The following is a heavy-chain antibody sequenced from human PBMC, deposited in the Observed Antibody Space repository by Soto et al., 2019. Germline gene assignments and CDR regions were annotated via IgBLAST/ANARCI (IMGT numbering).Heavy chain of an antibody. D-gene: IGHD2-15*01. CDR2: ISWNSGSI. J-gene: IGHJ4*02. CDR3: AKDLGYCSGGSCRLYYFDY. CDR1: GFTFDDYA. Sequence: EVQLVESGGGLVQPDRSLRLSCAASGFTFDDYAMHWVRQAPGKGLEWVSGISWNSGSIGYADSVKGRFTISRDNAKNSLYLQMNSLRAEDTALYYCAKDLGYCSGGSCRLYYFDYWGQGTLVTVSS. V-gene: IGHV3-9*01.